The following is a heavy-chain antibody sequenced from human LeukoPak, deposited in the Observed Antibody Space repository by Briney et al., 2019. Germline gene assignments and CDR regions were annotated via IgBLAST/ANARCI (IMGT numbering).Heavy chain of an antibody. D-gene: IGHD2-15*01. CDR3: ARRGAFNALNR. CDR1: GASISSDY. Sequence: SETLSLTCTVSGASISSDYWSWVRQPPGKGLEWIGYIYYTGSANYNPSLKSRLTMSVDTSKNQFSLKLSSVTAADTAVYYCARRGAFNALNRWGRGTLVTVSS. J-gene: IGHJ5*02. CDR2: IYYTGSA. V-gene: IGHV4-59*08.